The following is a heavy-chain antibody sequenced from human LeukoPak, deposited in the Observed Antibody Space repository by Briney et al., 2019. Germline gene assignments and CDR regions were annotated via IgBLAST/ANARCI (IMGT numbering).Heavy chain of an antibody. J-gene: IGHJ6*02. V-gene: IGHV3-21*01. Sequence: GGSLRLSCAASGFTFSSYSMNWVRQAPGKGLEWVSSISSSSSYIYYADSVKGRFTISRDNAKNSLYLQMNSLRAEDTAVYYCARVGSRSGYYYGMDVWGQGTTVTVSS. D-gene: IGHD3-16*01. CDR2: ISSSSSYI. CDR1: GFTFSSYS. CDR3: ARVGSRSGYYYGMDV.